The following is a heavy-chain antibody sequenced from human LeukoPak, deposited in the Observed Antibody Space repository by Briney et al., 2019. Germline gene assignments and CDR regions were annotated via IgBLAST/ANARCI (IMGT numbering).Heavy chain of an antibody. D-gene: IGHD6-25*01. CDR3: ARDLGRGYAFYHYAMDV. Sequence: GGSLRLSCAASGFTFSSYSMNWVRQAPGKGLEWVSSISSSSSYIYYADSVKGRFTISRDNAKNSLYLQMNSLRAEDTAVYYCARDLGRGYAFYHYAMDVWRKGTTVTVSS. CDR1: GFTFSSYS. CDR2: ISSSSSYI. J-gene: IGHJ6*04. V-gene: IGHV3-21*01.